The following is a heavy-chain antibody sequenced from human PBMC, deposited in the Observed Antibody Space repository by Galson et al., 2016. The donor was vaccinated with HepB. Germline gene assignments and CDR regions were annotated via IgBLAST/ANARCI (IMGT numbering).Heavy chain of an antibody. CDR3: ARHEGWFDP. J-gene: IGHJ5*02. Sequence: SGAEVKKPGESLRISCKASGYRFTTSWISWLRQMPGKGLEWMGRIDPDDSNTNYSPAFQGHVIISADNSIGTAYLQWSSLKASDTAIYYCARHEGWFDPWGQGTLVTVSS. V-gene: IGHV5-10-1*01. CDR2: IDPDDSNT. CDR1: GYRFTTSW.